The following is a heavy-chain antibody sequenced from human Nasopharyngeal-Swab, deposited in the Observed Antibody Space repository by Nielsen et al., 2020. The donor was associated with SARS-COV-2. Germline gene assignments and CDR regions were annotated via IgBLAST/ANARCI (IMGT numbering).Heavy chain of an antibody. D-gene: IGHD3-16*01. CDR1: GFTFSNAW. CDR2: IKSNLLGATT. J-gene: IGHJ3*02. V-gene: IGHV3-15*07. Sequence: GGLLRSPVEAPGFTFSNAWLPGFPQPPGKGWDWVGRIKSNLLGATTDFAAPVKGRFTISRDDSQNTLYLQMNSLRTEDTGVYHCTTDWGSGRHYVNAFDKWGQGTMVTVSS. CDR3: TTDWGSGRHYVNAFDK.